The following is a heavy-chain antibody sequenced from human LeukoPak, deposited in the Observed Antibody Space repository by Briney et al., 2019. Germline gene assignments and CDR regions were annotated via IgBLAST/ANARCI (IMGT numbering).Heavy chain of an antibody. CDR1: GGSISSYY. CDR3: ASNYYGSGSLDY. Sequence: SETLSLTCTVSGGSISSYYWSWIRQPPGKGLEWIGYIYYSGSTNYNPSLKSRVTISVDTSKNQFSLKLGSVTAADTAVYYCASNYYGSGSLDYWGQGNLVTVSS. D-gene: IGHD3-10*01. J-gene: IGHJ4*02. V-gene: IGHV4-59*08. CDR2: IYYSGST.